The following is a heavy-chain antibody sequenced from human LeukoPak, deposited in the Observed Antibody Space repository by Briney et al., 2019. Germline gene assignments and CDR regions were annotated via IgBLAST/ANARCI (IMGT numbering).Heavy chain of an antibody. V-gene: IGHV3-48*01. CDR1: AFTFTTYS. CDR3: ASLIPYYYDSSTYSPGDY. J-gene: IGHJ4*02. D-gene: IGHD3-22*01. Sequence: GGSLRLSCAASAFTFTTYSMNWVRQAPGKGPEWLSYISSSSNTIYYADSVKGRFTISRDNVKNSLYLQMNSLRAEDTAVYYCASLIPYYYDSSTYSPGDYWGQGTLVTVSS. CDR2: ISSSSNTI.